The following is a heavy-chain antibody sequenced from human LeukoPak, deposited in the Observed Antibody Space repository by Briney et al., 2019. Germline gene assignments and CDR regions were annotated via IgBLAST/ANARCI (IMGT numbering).Heavy chain of an antibody. Sequence: ASVKVSCKASGYSFTDYYMHWVRQAPGQGLEWMGWVNPDSGGTNYAQKFQGRVTMTRDTAISTAYMELSRLRSDDTAVYFCARDSGYNSVGDYWGQGTLSPSPQ. CDR1: GYSFTDYY. CDR3: ARDSGYNSVGDY. D-gene: IGHD6-19*01. V-gene: IGHV1-2*02. J-gene: IGHJ4*02. CDR2: VNPDSGGT.